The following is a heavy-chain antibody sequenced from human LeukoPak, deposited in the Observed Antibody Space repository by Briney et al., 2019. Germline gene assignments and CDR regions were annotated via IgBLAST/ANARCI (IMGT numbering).Heavy chain of an antibody. CDR2: INHSGST. CDR1: GGSFSGYY. D-gene: IGHD3-9*01. CDR3: ARGRNHPKYYDILTGYWTADY. Sequence: SETLSLTCAVYGGSFSGYYWSWIRQPPGKGLEWIGEINHSGSTNYNPSLKSRVTISVDTSKNQFPLKLSSVTAADTAVYYCARGRNHPKYYDILTGYWTADYWGQGTLVTVSS. J-gene: IGHJ4*02. V-gene: IGHV4-34*01.